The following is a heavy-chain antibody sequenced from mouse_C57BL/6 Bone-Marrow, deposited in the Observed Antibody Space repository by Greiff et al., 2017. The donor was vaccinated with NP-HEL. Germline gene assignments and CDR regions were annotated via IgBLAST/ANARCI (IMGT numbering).Heavy chain of an antibody. V-gene: IGHV10-1*01. Sequence: EVHLVESGGGLVQPKGSLKLSCAASGFSFNTYAMNWVRQAPGKGLEWVARIRSKSNNYATYYADSVKDRFTISRDDSESMLYLQMNNLKTEDTAMYYCVRRHYGSGFAYWGQGTLVTVSA. CDR1: GFSFNTYA. J-gene: IGHJ3*01. CDR2: IRSKSNNYAT. CDR3: VRRHYGSGFAY. D-gene: IGHD1-1*01.